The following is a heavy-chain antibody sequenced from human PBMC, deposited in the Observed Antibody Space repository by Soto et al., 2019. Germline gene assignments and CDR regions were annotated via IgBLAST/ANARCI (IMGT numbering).Heavy chain of an antibody. Sequence: QVQLVQSGAEVKKPGSSVKVSCKASGGTFSSYAISWVRQAPGQGLEWMGGSIPIFGKANYAQKFQGRVTITADEPTSTAYMELSSLSSENTAVYYCARGGLCSSHYYYGLDVWGQGTTVTVSS. CDR1: GGTFSSYA. V-gene: IGHV1-69*12. CDR3: ARGGLCSSHYYYGLDV. CDR2: SIPIFGKA. D-gene: IGHD6-13*01. J-gene: IGHJ6*02.